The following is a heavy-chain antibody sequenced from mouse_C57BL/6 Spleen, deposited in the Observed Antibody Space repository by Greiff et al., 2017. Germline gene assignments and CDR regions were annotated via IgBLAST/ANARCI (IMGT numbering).Heavy chain of an antibody. Sequence: EVQLQESGPELVKPGASVKISCKASGYSFTGYYMNWVKQSPEKSLEWIGEINPSTGGTTYNQKFKAKATLTVDKSSSTAYMQLKSLTSEDSAVYYCARKGSYDYFDYWGQGTTLTDSS. CDR3: ARKGSYDYFDY. CDR1: GYSFTGYY. CDR2: INPSTGGT. D-gene: IGHD1-1*02. J-gene: IGHJ2*01. V-gene: IGHV1-42*01.